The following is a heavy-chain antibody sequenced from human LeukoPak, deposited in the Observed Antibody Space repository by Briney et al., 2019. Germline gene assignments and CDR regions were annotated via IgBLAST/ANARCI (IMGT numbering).Heavy chain of an antibody. V-gene: IGHV3-66*01. CDR1: GFTVSDNY. J-gene: IGHJ4*02. D-gene: IGHD2-15*01. CDR2: IYSGGGT. Sequence: GGSLRLSCAASGFTVSDNYMSWVRQAPGKGLEWGSVIYSGGGTYYADSVKGRFTISRDNSKNTLYLQMNSLRAEDTAVYYCAGAGFCSGGSCYLIYWGQGTLVTVSS. CDR3: AGAGFCSGGSCYLIY.